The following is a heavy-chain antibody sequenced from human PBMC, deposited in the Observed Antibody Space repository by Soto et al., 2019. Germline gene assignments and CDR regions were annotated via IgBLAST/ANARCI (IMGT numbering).Heavy chain of an antibody. V-gene: IGHV1-46*03. CDR1: GYIFTSYY. J-gene: IGHJ4*02. CDR3: ARASVSGRRFDY. D-gene: IGHD6-19*01. CDR2: INPSGGST. Sequence: ASVKVSCKASGYIFTSYYIHWVRQAPGQGLEWMGMINPSGGSTNYAQKLQGRVTMTRDTSTSTVYMELSSLRSEDTAVYYCARASVSGRRFDYWGQGTLVTVSS.